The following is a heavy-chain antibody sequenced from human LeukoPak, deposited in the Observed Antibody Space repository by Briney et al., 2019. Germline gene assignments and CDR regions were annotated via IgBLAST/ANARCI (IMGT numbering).Heavy chain of an antibody. J-gene: IGHJ3*02. CDR1: GFVLSGYW. Sequence: PGGSLRLTCAASGFVLSGYWMSWVRQAPGKGLEWVANIKQDGSEKYYVDSVKGRFTISRDNAKNSLYLQMNSLRAEDTAMYYCARTDAFDIWGQGTLVTVSS. V-gene: IGHV3-7*01. CDR3: ARTDAFDI. CDR2: IKQDGSEK.